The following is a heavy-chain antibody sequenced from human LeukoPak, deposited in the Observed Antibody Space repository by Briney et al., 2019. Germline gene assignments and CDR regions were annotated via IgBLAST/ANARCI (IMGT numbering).Heavy chain of an antibody. CDR1: GSTLDDYA. J-gene: IGHJ4*02. Sequence: GRSLTLSCAASGSTLDDYAMHWVRQAPGKGLEWGSGISWNSGSIGYADSVKSRFTISRDNAKKSLYMQMNSLRAEDTAFYYCAKGGRRQWGNFEFWGQGILVAVSS. CDR3: AKGGRRQWGNFEF. CDR2: ISWNSGSI. V-gene: IGHV3-9*01. D-gene: IGHD6-19*01.